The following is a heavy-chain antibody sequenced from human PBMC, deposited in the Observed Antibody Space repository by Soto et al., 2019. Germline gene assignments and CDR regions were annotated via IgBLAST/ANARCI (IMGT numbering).Heavy chain of an antibody. V-gene: IGHV1-2*02. J-gene: IGHJ4*02. CDR1: GYSFTGYY. CDR2: INPDSGAT. CDR3: ARGDYRTGGYPFPYFAY. D-gene: IGHD2-8*02. Sequence: HEHLVQSGAEVKRPGASLKVPCKASGYSFTGYYIHWVRQAPGQGLEWMGWINPDSGATNYAQNFQGRVTLTSDTSVSTASMDLTSLTSDDTAVYYCARGDYRTGGYPFPYFAYWGQGTLVIVSS.